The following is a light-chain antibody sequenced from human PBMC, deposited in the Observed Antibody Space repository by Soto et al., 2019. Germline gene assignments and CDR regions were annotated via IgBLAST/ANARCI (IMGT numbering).Light chain of an antibody. V-gene: IGKV3-20*01. J-gene: IGKJ1*01. CDR3: QQYGSSPTWT. CDR2: GAS. CDR1: QSVRSSY. Sequence: EIVLTQSPGTLPLSPGERATLSCRAIQSVRSSYLAWYQQKPGQAPRLLIYGASSRATGIPDRFSGSGSGTDFTLTISRLEPEDFAVYYCQQYGSSPTWTFGQGTKVDI.